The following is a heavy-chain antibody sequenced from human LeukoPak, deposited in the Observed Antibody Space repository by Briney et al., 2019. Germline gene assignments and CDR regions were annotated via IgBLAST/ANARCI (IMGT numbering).Heavy chain of an antibody. J-gene: IGHJ5*02. CDR2: ISGSGGST. V-gene: IGHV3-23*01. CDR3: AKDRYYDILTGYDGNWFDP. Sequence: AGGSLRLSCAASGFTFSSYAMSWVRQAPGKGLEWVPAISGSGGSTYYADSVKGRFTISRDNSKSTLYLQMNSLRAEDTAVYYCAKDRYYDILTGYDGNWFDPWGQGTLVTVSS. D-gene: IGHD3-9*01. CDR1: GFTFSSYA.